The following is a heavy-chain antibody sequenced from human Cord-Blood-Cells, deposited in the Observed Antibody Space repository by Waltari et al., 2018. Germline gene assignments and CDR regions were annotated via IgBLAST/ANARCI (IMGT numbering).Heavy chain of an antibody. CDR3: ARDEDWNYFDY. CDR2: INPILGIA. Sequence: QVQLVQSGAEVKKPGSSVKVSCKASGGTFSSYAISWVRQAPGQGLEWMGKINPILGIANYAPKFQGRVTITADKSTSTAYMELSSLRSEDTAVYYCARDEDWNYFDYWGQGTLVTVSS. CDR1: GGTFSSYA. V-gene: IGHV1-69*09. D-gene: IGHD1-1*01. J-gene: IGHJ4*02.